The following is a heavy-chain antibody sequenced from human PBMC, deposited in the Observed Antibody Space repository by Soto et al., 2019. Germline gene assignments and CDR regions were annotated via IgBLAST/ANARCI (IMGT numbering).Heavy chain of an antibody. V-gene: IGHV3-15*01. CDR1: GFTFSNAW. D-gene: IGHD3-22*01. CDR3: TTVPITMKVVVTLN. Sequence: GGSLRLSCAASGFTFSNAWMSWVRQAPGKGLEWVGRLKSKADGGAIDYAAPVKGRFTISRDDSISTLYLQMNSLKSEGTAVYYCTTVPITMKVVVTLNWGQGTLVTVSS. CDR2: LKSKADGGAI. J-gene: IGHJ4*02.